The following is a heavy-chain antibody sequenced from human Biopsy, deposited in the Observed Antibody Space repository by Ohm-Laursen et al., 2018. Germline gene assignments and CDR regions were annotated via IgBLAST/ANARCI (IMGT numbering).Heavy chain of an antibody. CDR2: INSMFGTT. D-gene: IGHD1-1*01. CDR3: AKRGVERGRPLAY. CDR1: GGTFSSFG. Sequence: GSLVKVSCKASGGTFSSFGISWVRQAPGQGLEWMGEINSMFGTTNYAQTFQGRVTITADESTSTAYMEVSSLRSEDTAVYYCAKRGVERGRPLAYWGQGTLVTVSS. J-gene: IGHJ4*02. V-gene: IGHV1-69*01.